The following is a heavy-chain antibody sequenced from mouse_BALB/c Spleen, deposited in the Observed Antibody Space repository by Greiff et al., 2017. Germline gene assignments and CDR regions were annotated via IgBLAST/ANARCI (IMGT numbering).Heavy chain of an antibody. J-gene: IGHJ2*01. Sequence: VQLQQSGPGLVQPSQSLSITCTVSGFSLTSYGVHWVRQSPGKGLEWLGVIWSGGSTDYNAAFISRLSISKDNSKSQVFFKMNSLQANDTAIYYCARRGITTAPYYFDYWGQGTTLTVSS. CDR1: GFSLTSYG. CDR2: IWSGGST. D-gene: IGHD1-2*01. V-gene: IGHV2-2*02. CDR3: ARRGITTAPYYFDY.